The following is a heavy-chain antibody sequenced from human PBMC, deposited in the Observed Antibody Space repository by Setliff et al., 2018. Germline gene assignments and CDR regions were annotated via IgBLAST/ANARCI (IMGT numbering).Heavy chain of an antibody. CDR2: INAGNGNT. V-gene: IGHV1-3*01. CDR1: GYIFTYYA. Sequence: GASVKVSCKASGYIFTYYAIHWVRQAPGQRLEWMGWINAGNGNTKYSQKFQGRVTITRDTSASTAYMELSSLTSEDTALYYCARYNWNTNWFDPWGQGTLVTVSS. J-gene: IGHJ5*02. D-gene: IGHD1-20*01. CDR3: ARYNWNTNWFDP.